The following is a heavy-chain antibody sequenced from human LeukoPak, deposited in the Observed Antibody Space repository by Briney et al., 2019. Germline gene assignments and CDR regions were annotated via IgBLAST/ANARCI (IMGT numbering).Heavy chain of an antibody. D-gene: IGHD1-26*01. CDR3: ARERSYYGSTSY. V-gene: IGHV3-7*05. CDR1: GFTFSSYW. Sequence: GGSLRLSCVASGFTFSSYWMSWVRQAPGKGLEWVANIKEDGSEKDYVDSVKGRFTISRDNAKNSLYLQMNSLRAEDTAVYYCARERSYYGSTSYWGQGTLVTVAS. CDR2: IKEDGSEK. J-gene: IGHJ4*02.